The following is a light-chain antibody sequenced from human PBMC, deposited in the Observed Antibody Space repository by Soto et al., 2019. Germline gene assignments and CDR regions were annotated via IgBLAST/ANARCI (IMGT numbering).Light chain of an antibody. CDR2: AAS. CDR1: QRVGSN. Sequence: EIVMTQSPATLSVSPGERATLSCRASQRVGSNLAWYQQKPGQAPRLLMYAASTRATGIPARFSGSGSGTEFTLTISSLQSEDFAVYYCQQYNNWPPWTFGQGTKVEI. V-gene: IGKV3-15*01. J-gene: IGKJ1*01. CDR3: QQYNNWPPWT.